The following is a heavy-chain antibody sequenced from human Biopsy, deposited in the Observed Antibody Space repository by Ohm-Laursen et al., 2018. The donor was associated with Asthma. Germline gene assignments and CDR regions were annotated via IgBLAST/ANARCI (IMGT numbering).Heavy chain of an antibody. CDR2: IKHDGTEK. CDR1: GFTFGDYW. CDR3: ARTFHFWSPYHAEHYQL. J-gene: IGHJ1*01. Sequence: LSLTCAASGFTFGDYWMGWARQVPGKGLEWVANIKHDGTEKNHVDSLKGRFTISRDNAKNSLYLQMNSLRTEDTAVYYCARTFHFWSPYHAEHYQLWGQGTLVAVSS. V-gene: IGHV3-7*01. D-gene: IGHD3-3*02.